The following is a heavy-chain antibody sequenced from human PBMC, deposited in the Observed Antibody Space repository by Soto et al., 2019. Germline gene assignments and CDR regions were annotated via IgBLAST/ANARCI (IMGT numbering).Heavy chain of an antibody. D-gene: IGHD6-6*01. Sequence: ASVKVSCKASGYNISSYDIIWVRQAAGQGLEWMGWMDPNRGHSDSVQNFRGRVTMTTNISASTAYMELSGLRSDDTGVYYCARDLWSSSSPYYFDYWGQGTLVTVSS. V-gene: IGHV1-8*01. J-gene: IGHJ4*02. CDR3: ARDLWSSSSPYYFDY. CDR2: MDPNRGHS. CDR1: GYNISSYD.